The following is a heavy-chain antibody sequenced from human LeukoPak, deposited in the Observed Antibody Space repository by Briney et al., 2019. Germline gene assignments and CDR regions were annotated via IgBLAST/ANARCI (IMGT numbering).Heavy chain of an antibody. CDR2: IYYSGST. V-gene: IGHV4-59*05. CDR1: GGSISSYY. Sequence: SETLSLTCTVSGGSISSYYWSWIRQPPGKGLEWIGSIYYSGSTYYNPSLKSRVTISVDTSKNQFSLKLSSVTAADTAVYYCAGNYYDSSGYFDYWGQGTLVTVSS. J-gene: IGHJ4*02. CDR3: AGNYYDSSGYFDY. D-gene: IGHD3-22*01.